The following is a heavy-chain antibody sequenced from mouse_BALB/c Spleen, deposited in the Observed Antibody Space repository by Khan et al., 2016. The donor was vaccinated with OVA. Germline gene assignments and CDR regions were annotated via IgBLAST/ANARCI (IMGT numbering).Heavy chain of an antibody. Sequence: QVQLKESGTELVRPGTSVKISCKASGYAFTDYWLGWVKQRPGHGLEWIGDIYPGSGNTYFNENFKGKVTLTADKSSSTAYMQLSNLTSEESAVYVWARDGGNYGWFGYWGQGTLVTVSA. CDR3: ARDGGNYGWFGY. D-gene: IGHD2-1*01. V-gene: IGHV1-63*01. CDR2: IYPGSGNT. CDR1: GYAFTDYW. J-gene: IGHJ3*01.